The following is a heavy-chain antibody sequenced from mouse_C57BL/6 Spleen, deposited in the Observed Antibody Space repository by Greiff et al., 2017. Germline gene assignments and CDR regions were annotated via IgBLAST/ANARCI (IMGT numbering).Heavy chain of an antibody. J-gene: IGHJ2*01. V-gene: IGHV1-82*01. D-gene: IGHD1-1*01. CDR1: GYAFSSSW. CDR3: AREPLLLRSFDY. CDR2: IYPGDGDT. Sequence: VQLKESGPELVKPGASVKISCKASGYAFSSSWMNWVKQRPGKGLEWIGRIYPGDGDTNYNGKFKGKATLTADKSSRTAYMQLSSLTSEDSAVYFCAREPLLLRSFDYWGQGTTLTVSS.